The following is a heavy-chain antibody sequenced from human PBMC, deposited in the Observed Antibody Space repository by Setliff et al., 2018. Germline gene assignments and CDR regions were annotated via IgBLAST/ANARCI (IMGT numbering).Heavy chain of an antibody. CDR3: AREGGLLDILTGYYNYNWFDP. CDR1: GFTFSSYE. Sequence: GESLKISCAASGFTFSSYEMNWVRQAPGKGLEWVSYISSSGSTIYYADSVKGRFTISRDNAKNSLYLQMNSLRAEDTAVYYCAREGGLLDILTGYYNYNWFDPWGRGTLVTVSS. J-gene: IGHJ5*02. V-gene: IGHV3-48*03. D-gene: IGHD3-9*01. CDR2: ISSSGSTI.